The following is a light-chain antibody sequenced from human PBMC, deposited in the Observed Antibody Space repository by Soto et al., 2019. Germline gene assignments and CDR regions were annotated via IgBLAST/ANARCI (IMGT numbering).Light chain of an antibody. CDR2: NVS. CDR3: SSYTSISTVV. Sequence: QSALTQPASVSGSPGQSITISCTGTSSDVGGYDYVSWYQQHPGKAPKLVIYNVSNRPSGISNCFSGSKSGNTASLTISGLQAEDEADYYCSSYTSISTVVFGGGTKLTVL. CDR1: SSDVGGYDY. J-gene: IGLJ2*01. V-gene: IGLV2-14*03.